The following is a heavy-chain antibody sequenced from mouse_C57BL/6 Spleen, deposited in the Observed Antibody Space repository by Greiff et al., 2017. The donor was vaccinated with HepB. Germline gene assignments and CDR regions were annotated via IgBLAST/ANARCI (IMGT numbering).Heavy chain of an antibody. CDR3: ASSNWDGNYAMDY. V-gene: IGHV1-26*01. J-gene: IGHJ4*01. Sequence: VQLQQSGPELVKPGASVKISCKASGYTFTDYYMNWVKQSHGKSLEWIGDINPNNGGTSYNQKFKGKATLTVDKSSSTAYMELRSLTSEDSAVYYCASSNWDGNYAMDYWGQGTSVTVSS. CDR2: INPNNGGT. CDR1: GYTFTDYY. D-gene: IGHD4-1*01.